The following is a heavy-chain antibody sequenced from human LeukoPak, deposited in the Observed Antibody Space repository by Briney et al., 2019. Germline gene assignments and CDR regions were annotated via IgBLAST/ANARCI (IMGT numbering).Heavy chain of an antibody. J-gene: IGHJ4*02. CDR3: ARGPLLEVAGRELSY. CDR1: GYTSSNYD. D-gene: IGHD6-19*01. CDR2: MNPNNANT. Sequence: ASVKVSCKTSGYTSSNYDLNWVRQATGQGLEWMGWMNPNNANTGYAQKFQGRLTMTRDISISTAYMELSSLTSEDTAVYYCARGPLLEVAGRELSYWGQGTLVTVSS. V-gene: IGHV1-8*01.